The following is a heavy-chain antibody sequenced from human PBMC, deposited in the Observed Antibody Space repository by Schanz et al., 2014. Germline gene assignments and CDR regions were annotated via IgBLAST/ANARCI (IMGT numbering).Heavy chain of an antibody. D-gene: IGHD1-1*01. CDR2: ISGTGGDDT. V-gene: IGHV3-23*01. CDR1: GFSLDIFA. J-gene: IGHJ4*02. Sequence: EVHLLESGGGLVEPGGSLRLSCATSGFSLDIFAVSWVRQAPGKGLLWVSSISGTGGDDTYYADSVKSRFTISRDNSRNTLYLQMNSLRAEDTAIYYCARDRRNADLDYWGQGTLVTVSS. CDR3: ARDRRNADLDY.